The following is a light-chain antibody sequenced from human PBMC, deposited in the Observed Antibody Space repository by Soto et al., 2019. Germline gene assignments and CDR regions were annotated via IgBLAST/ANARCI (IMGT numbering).Light chain of an antibody. J-gene: IGKJ1*01. Sequence: DIVMTQSPRSLPVTPGEPASISCRSSQSLLHSNGYNYLDWYLQKPGQSPQLLIYLGSNRASGVPDRFSGSGSGTDFTLKISRVEAEDVGVYYCMQALQSPRTFGRGTKVEIK. CDR3: MQALQSPRT. CDR1: QSLLHSNGYNY. CDR2: LGS. V-gene: IGKV2-28*01.